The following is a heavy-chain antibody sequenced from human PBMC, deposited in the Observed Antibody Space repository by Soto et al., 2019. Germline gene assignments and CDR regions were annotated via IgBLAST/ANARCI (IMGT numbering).Heavy chain of an antibody. V-gene: IGHV4-4*02. CDR1: GDSVSSTHW. D-gene: IGHD2-21*01. CDR3: ATLSPRLVVTVPRIPS. J-gene: IGHJ4*02. Sequence: QVQLRQSGPRLARPSGTLSLTCVVSGDSVSSTHWWTWVRQPRGKGLEWIGEVYHTGSTKYNPSRDDRASLSVHPTKNHSSRKLMSPTAAETGVSFCATLSPRLVVTVPRIPSWCQRTQVTVSS. CDR2: VYHTGST.